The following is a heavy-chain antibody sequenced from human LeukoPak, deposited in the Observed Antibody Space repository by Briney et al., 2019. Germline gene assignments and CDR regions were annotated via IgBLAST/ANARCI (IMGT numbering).Heavy chain of an antibody. J-gene: IGHJ4*02. V-gene: IGHV3-30*01. CDR2: ISYGGSNK. D-gene: IGHD2-2*02. CDR1: GFTFSSYA. CDR3: ARDLGARPNIVVVPAAIYYFDY. Sequence: GGSLRLSCAASGFTFSSYAMHWVRQAPGKGLEWVAVISYGGSNKYYADSVKGRFTISRDNSKNTLYLQMNSLRAEDTAVYYCARDLGARPNIVVVPAAIYYFDYWGQGTLVTVSS.